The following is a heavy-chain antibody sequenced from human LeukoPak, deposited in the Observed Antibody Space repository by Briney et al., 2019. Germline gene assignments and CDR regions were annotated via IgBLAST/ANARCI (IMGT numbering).Heavy chain of an antibody. Sequence: SETLSLTCTVSGGSISSYYWSWIRQSPGKGLEWIGYISKRGISNYNPSLKSRVTISLDTSKNQFSLNLSSVAAADTAVYYCARDRSSGWYYMDVWGKGTTVTVSS. J-gene: IGHJ6*03. CDR1: GGSISSYY. CDR2: ISKRGIS. D-gene: IGHD6-19*01. CDR3: ARDRSSGWYYMDV. V-gene: IGHV4-59*01.